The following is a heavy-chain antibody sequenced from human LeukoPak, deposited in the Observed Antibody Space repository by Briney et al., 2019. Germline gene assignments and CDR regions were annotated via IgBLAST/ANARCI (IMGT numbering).Heavy chain of an antibody. J-gene: IGHJ4*02. V-gene: IGHV3-7*03. Sequence: GGSLRLSCAASGFTFSRHWMTWVRQAPGKGLEWVANIKEDGSKKDYVDSVKGRFTISRDNTKNSLYLQMNSLRAEDTAVYYCATPLDYYDSSGYHQGGDWGQGTLVTVSS. D-gene: IGHD3-22*01. CDR2: IKEDGSKK. CDR3: ATPLDYYDSSGYHQGGD. CDR1: GFTFSRHW.